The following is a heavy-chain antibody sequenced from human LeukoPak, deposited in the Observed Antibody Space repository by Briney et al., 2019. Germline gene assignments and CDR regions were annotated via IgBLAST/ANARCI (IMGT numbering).Heavy chain of an antibody. CDR1: GFTFSSYA. CDR2: ISYDGSNK. J-gene: IGHJ4*02. CDR3: ARASRLSGWYSFSY. Sequence: PGGSLRLSCAASGFTFSSYAMHWVRQAPGKGLEWVAVISYDGSNKYYADSVKGRFTISRDNSKNTLYLQMNSLRAEDTAVYYCARASRLSGWYSFSYWGQGTLVTVPS. V-gene: IGHV3-30-3*01. D-gene: IGHD6-19*01.